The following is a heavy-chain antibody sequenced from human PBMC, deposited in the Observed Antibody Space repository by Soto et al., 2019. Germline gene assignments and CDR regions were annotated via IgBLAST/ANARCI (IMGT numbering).Heavy chain of an antibody. D-gene: IGHD5-18*01. J-gene: IGHJ6*02. Sequence: QVQLMQSGAEVKKPGASVKVSCKASGYTFTTYDINWVRQAPGQGLEWMGWMNPNGGKTEYAQKFQGRVTMTRNTSLSTAYMEVRSLTSEDTAVYYCARDVGGYSYGLYYHYGMDVWGQGTTVIVSS. CDR3: ARDVGGYSYGLYYHYGMDV. CDR1: GYTFTTYD. CDR2: MNPNGGKT. V-gene: IGHV1-8*01.